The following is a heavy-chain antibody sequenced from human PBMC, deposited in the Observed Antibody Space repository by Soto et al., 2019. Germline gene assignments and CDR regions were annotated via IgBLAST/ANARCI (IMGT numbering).Heavy chain of an antibody. CDR3: TTEAYDNSGSLAFDI. V-gene: IGHV4-59*08. CDR1: GGSISSYY. Sequence: SETLSLTCTVSGGSISSYYWSWIRQPPGKGLEWIGYIYYSGSTNYNPSLKSRVTLSVDTSQSQFSLKLNPVAAADTAVYYCTTEAYDNSGSLAFDIWGPGTLVTVSS. J-gene: IGHJ3*02. D-gene: IGHD3-22*01. CDR2: IYYSGST.